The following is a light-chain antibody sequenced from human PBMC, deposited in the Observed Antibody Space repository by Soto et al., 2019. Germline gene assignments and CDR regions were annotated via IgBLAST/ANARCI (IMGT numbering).Light chain of an antibody. CDR3: SSYAGSNNRYV. Sequence: QSALTQPPSASGSPGQSVAISCTGTSSDVGGYNFVSWYQQHPGKAPKLIIYEVTKRPSGVPDRFSGSKSGTTASLTVSGLQADDEADYFCSSYAGSNNRYVFGTGTKVTVL. CDR2: EVT. V-gene: IGLV2-8*01. CDR1: SSDVGGYNF. J-gene: IGLJ1*01.